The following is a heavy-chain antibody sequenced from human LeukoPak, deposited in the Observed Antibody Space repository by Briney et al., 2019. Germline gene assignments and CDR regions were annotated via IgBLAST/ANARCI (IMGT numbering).Heavy chain of an antibody. J-gene: IGHJ3*01. Sequence: PGGSLRLSCAVSGLTFSDTWMHWVRQAPGQGLVWVSRINSDDSSTVYADSVKGRFTIARDNGKNMLYLYMDSLRAEDTAVYYRASFRDSGNWGQGTVVTVSS. V-gene: IGHV3-74*01. CDR3: ASFRDSGN. CDR1: GLTFSDTW. D-gene: IGHD2-21*01. CDR2: INSDDSST.